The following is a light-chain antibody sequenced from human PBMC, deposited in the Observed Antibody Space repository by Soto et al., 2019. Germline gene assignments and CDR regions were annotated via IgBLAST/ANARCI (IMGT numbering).Light chain of an antibody. CDR3: QQYGSSGT. Sequence: EILLTQSPGTLSLSQGGRSTLXXRASQSVSSKFLAWYQQKPGQAPXVLIYGAYNRATGIPDRFSGSGSGTDFTLTISRLEPEDFAVYYCQQYGSSGTFGQGTKVDIK. V-gene: IGKV3-20*01. CDR1: QSVSSKF. J-gene: IGKJ1*01. CDR2: GAY.